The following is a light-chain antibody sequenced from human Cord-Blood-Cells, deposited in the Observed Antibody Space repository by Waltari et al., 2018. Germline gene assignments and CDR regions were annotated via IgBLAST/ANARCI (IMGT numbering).Light chain of an antibody. CDR2: AAS. J-gene: IGKJ1*01. V-gene: IGKV1-39*01. Sequence: DIQMTQSPSSVSASVVDRVTITCRVSQSISSYLNWYQLKPGKAPKFLIYAASSLQSGVPSRFSGSGSGTDFTLTISSLQPEDFATYYCQQSYSTPQTFGQGTKVEIK. CDR1: QSISSY. CDR3: QQSYSTPQT.